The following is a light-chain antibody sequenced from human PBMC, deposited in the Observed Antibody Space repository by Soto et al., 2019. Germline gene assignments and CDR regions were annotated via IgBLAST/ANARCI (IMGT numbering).Light chain of an antibody. J-gene: IGKJ1*01. CDR2: GAS. Sequence: EIVLTQSPGTLSLSPGERATLSCRASQSVSSSYLAWYQQKPGQAPRPLIYGASSRAIGIPDRFSGSGSGTDFTLTSSRLEPEDFAVYYCQQYGSSPWTFDQGTKVEIK. CDR1: QSVSSSY. V-gene: IGKV3-20*01. CDR3: QQYGSSPWT.